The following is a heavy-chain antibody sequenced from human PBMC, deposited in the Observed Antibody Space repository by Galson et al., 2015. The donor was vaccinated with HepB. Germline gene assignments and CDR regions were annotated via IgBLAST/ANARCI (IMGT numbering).Heavy chain of an antibody. CDR3: ARVKSCSGGSCYSREYYFDY. CDR2: INAGNGNT. J-gene: IGHJ4*02. Sequence: SVKVSCKASGYTFTSYAMHWVRQAPGQRLEWMGWINAGNGNTKYSQKFQGRVTITRDASASTAYMELSSLRSEDTAVYYCARVKSCSGGSCYSREYYFDYWGQGTLVTVSS. CDR1: GYTFTSYA. V-gene: IGHV1-3*01. D-gene: IGHD2-15*01.